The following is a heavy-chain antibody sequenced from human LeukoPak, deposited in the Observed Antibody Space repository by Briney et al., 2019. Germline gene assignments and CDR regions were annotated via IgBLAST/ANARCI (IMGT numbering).Heavy chain of an antibody. CDR3: ATTTLGGPYYYGMDV. J-gene: IGHJ6*02. CDR1: GFTFSSYR. CDR2: INSDGRST. V-gene: IGHV3-74*01. Sequence: GGSLRLSCVASGFTFSSYRIHWVRQAPGKGLVRVSRINSDGRSTDYADSVKGRFTISRDNAKNTLYLQMNSLRAEDTAVYYCATTTLGGPYYYGMDVWGQGTTVTVSS. D-gene: IGHD1-26*01.